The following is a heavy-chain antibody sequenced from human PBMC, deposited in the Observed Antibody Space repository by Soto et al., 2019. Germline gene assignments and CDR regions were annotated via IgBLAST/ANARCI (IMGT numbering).Heavy chain of an antibody. CDR3: ARSIVVVTAADY. Sequence: ALVMVSCKASGYTFTTYAMRWVRQAPGQRLEWMGWINVGNGDTKFSQKFQGRVTITRDTSATTASMELSSLTSEDTAVYYCARSIVVVTAADYWGQGTLVTVSS. V-gene: IGHV1-3*01. D-gene: IGHD2-21*02. J-gene: IGHJ4*02. CDR1: GYTFTTYA. CDR2: INVGNGDT.